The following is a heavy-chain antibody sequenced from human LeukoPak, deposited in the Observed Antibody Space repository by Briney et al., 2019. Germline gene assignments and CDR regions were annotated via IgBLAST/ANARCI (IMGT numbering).Heavy chain of an antibody. CDR1: RFTFDSYV. J-gene: IGHJ6*02. CDR3: ARAIGQYSKTWLYSCYGLDV. V-gene: IGHV3-23*01. CDR2: ICVGMEH. Sequence: PGGSLRLSCTASRFTFDSYVISSVRQAPGKGVEWVSPICVGMEHLHFADSVKGRPTTSRDKFKSTLYLRMNSLRTENTAVYYCARAIGQYSKTWLYSCYGLDVWGQGTTVTVSS. D-gene: IGHD2-21*01.